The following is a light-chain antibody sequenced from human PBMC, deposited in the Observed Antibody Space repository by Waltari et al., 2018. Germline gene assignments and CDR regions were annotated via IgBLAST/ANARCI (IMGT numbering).Light chain of an antibody. CDR3: QQRRNWPPLT. J-gene: IGKJ4*01. V-gene: IGKV3-11*01. Sequence: ETVLTQSPATLSLSPGESATLYCRASEDVSIYLAWYQQKPGQAPRLLIYDASNRATGIPARFSGSGSGTDFTLTISSLEPEDFALYYCQQRRNWPPLTFGGGTKVE. CDR1: EDVSIY. CDR2: DAS.